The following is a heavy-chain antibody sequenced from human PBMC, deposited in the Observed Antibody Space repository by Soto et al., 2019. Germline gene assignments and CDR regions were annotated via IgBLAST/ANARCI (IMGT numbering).Heavy chain of an antibody. J-gene: IGHJ6*03. D-gene: IGHD6-6*01. Sequence: PGGSLRLSCAASGFTFDDYAMHWVRQAPGKGLEWVSGISWNSGSIGYAESVKGRFAISRDNAKNSLYLKMKSLRAEDTALFYCAKGVAARPDYYYMDVWGKGTTVTVSS. CDR3: AKGVAARPDYYYMDV. CDR1: GFTFDDYA. CDR2: ISWNSGSI. V-gene: IGHV3-9*01.